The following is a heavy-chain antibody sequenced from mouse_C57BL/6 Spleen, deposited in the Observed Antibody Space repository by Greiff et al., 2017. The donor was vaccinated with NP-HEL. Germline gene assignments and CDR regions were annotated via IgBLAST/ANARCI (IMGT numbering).Heavy chain of an antibody. CDR2: INPSTGGT. CDR1: GYSFTGYY. V-gene: IGHV1-42*01. CDR3: ARRGGLYDY. Sequence: EVQLQQSGPELVKPGASVKISCKASGYSFTGYYMNWVKQSPEKSLEWIGEINPSTGGTTYNQKFKAKATLTVDKSSSTAYMQLKSLTSEDSAVYYCARRGGLYDYWGQGTTLTVSS. J-gene: IGHJ2*01. D-gene: IGHD2-12*01.